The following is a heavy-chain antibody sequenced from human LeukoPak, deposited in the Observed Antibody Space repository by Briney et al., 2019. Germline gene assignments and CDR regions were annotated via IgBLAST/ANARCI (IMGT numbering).Heavy chain of an antibody. J-gene: IGHJ4*02. V-gene: IGHV3-7*03. CDR1: GFTFSSYW. CDR2: INQDGGEK. D-gene: IGHD3-9*01. CDR3: AKVEILPTWGFDH. Sequence: GGSLRLSCAASGFTFSSYWMSWVRQAPGKGLEWVANINQDGGEKYYVDSVKGRFTISRDNAKNSVYLQMNSLRAEDTAVYYCAKVEILPTWGFDHWGQGILVTVSS.